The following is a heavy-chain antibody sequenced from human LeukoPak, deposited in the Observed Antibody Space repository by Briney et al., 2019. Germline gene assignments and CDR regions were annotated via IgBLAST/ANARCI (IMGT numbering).Heavy chain of an antibody. CDR1: GFTFSSYG. V-gene: IGHV3-30*02. J-gene: IGHJ3*02. CDR3: ARVIRGPQKVVPAAIGAFDI. CDR2: IRYDGSNK. Sequence: PGGSLRLSCAASGFTFSSYGMHWVRQAPGKGLEWVAFIRYDGSNKYYADSVKGRFTISRDNSKNTLYLQMNSLRAEDTAVYYCARVIRGPQKVVPAAIGAFDIWGQGTMVTVSS. D-gene: IGHD2-2*01.